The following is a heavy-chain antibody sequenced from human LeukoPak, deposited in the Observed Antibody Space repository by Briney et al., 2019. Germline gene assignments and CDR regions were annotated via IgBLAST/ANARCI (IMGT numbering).Heavy chain of an antibody. CDR1: GYTFTSYA. CDR3: ARAITIFEFDP. CDR2: INAGNGNT. D-gene: IGHD3-3*01. V-gene: IGHV1-3*01. Sequence: ASVKASCKASGYTFTSYAMHWVRQAPGQRLEWMGWINAGNGNTKYSQKFQGRVTITRDTSASTAYMELSSLRSEDTAVYYCARAITIFEFDPWGQGTLVTVSS. J-gene: IGHJ5*02.